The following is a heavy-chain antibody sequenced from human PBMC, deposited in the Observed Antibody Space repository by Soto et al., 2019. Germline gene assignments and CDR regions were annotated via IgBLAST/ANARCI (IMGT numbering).Heavy chain of an antibody. CDR2: ISAYNGNT. V-gene: IGHV1-18*01. CDR3: AKVGVGATNYYYYGMDV. D-gene: IGHD1-26*01. J-gene: IGHJ6*02. Sequence: ASVKVSCKASGYTFTSYGISWVRQAPGQGLEWMGWISAYNGNTNYAQKLQGRVTMTTDTSTSTAYMELRSLRSDDTAVYYCAKVGVGATNYYYYGMDVWGQGTTVTV. CDR1: GYTFTSYG.